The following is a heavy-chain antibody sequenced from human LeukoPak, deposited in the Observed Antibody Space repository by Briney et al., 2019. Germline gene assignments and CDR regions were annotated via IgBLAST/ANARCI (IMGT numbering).Heavy chain of an antibody. CDR1: GYTFTSYD. Sequence: ASVKVSCKASGYTFTSYDINWVRQATGQGLEWMGWMNPNCGNTGYAQKFQGRVTITRNTSISTAYMELSSLRSEDTAVYYCASAGLYYYGSGSGAFDIWGQGTMVTVSS. CDR3: ASAGLYYYGSGSGAFDI. D-gene: IGHD3-10*01. V-gene: IGHV1-8*03. J-gene: IGHJ3*02. CDR2: MNPNCGNT.